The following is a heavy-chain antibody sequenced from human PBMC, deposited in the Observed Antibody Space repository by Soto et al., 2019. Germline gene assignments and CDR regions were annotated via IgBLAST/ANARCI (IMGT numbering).Heavy chain of an antibody. CDR2: ISYDGSNK. CDR3: ARVKWIFKPSPRGSDY. Sequence: QVQLVESGGGVVQPGRSLRLSCAASGFTFSSYAMHWVRQAPGKGLEWVAVISYDGSNKYYADSVKGRFTISRDNSKNTLYLQMNSLRAEDTAVYYCARVKWIFKPSPRGSDYWGQGTLVTVSS. D-gene: IGHD2-2*03. V-gene: IGHV3-30-3*01. CDR1: GFTFSSYA. J-gene: IGHJ4*02.